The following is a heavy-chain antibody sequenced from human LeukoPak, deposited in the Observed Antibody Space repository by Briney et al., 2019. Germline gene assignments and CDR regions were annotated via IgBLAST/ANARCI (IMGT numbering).Heavy chain of an antibody. D-gene: IGHD3-3*01. CDR2: IYHSGST. J-gene: IGHJ3*02. V-gene: IGHV4-39*07. CDR1: GGSISSGNYY. CDR3: ASAYYDFWSGRPSAFDI. Sequence: PSETLSLTCTVSGGSISSGNYYWGWIRQPPGKGLEWIGSIYHSGSTYYNPSLKSRVTISVDTSKNQFSLKLSSVTAADTAVYYCASAYYDFWSGRPSAFDIWGQGTMVTVSS.